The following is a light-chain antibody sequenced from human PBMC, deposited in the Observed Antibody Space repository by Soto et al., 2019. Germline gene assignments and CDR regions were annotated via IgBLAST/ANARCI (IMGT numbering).Light chain of an antibody. Sequence: QSVLTQPPSASGTPGQRVTMSCSGSSSNIGSNAVNWYQQLPGTAPKLLIYSNSQRPSGVPDRFSGSKSGTSASLAISGLQSEDEADYYCAAWDDSLWVFGGGTKLTVL. CDR1: SSNIGSNA. J-gene: IGLJ3*02. V-gene: IGLV1-44*01. CDR3: AAWDDSLWV. CDR2: SNS.